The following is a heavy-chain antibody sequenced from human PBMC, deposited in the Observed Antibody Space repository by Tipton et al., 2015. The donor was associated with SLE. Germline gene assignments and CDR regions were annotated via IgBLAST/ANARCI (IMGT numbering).Heavy chain of an antibody. D-gene: IGHD2-15*01. Sequence: SLRLSCAASGFTFDDYAMHWVRQAPGKGLEWVSAISSSGDYTYYADSAKGRFTISRDNSKNTLYLQMNSLRAEDTAVYYCAKDRYCSGGTCFASYFDHWGQGNLVTVSS. J-gene: IGHJ4*02. CDR3: AKDRYCSGGTCFASYFDH. CDR1: GFTFDDYA. CDR2: ISSSGDYT. V-gene: IGHV3-23*01.